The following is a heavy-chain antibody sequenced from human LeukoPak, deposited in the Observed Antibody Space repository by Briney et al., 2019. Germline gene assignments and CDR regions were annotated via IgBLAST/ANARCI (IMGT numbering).Heavy chain of an antibody. J-gene: IGHJ4*02. Sequence: QPGGSLRLSCAASGFTFDSYAMNWVRQAPGRGLEWVSAISGGGDSTYYADSVKGRFTISRDNAKNSLYLQMNSLRVEDTAVYYCASRPYGFLGPFDYWGQGTLVTVSS. D-gene: IGHD3/OR15-3a*01. V-gene: IGHV3-23*01. CDR1: GFTFDSYA. CDR3: ASRPYGFLGPFDY. CDR2: ISGGGDST.